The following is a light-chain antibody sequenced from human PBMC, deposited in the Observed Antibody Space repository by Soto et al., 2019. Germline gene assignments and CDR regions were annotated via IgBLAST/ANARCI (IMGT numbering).Light chain of an antibody. CDR2: AAS. CDR1: QSISSY. V-gene: IGKV1-39*01. CDR3: QQSYSTPWT. Sequence: DAQITESPSSLSASVGDSVPIPGLASQSISSYLNWYHQKPGKAPNLLIYAASSLQSGVPSRFSGSGSGTDFTLTISSLQPEDFATYYCQQSYSTPWTFGQGTKVDIK. J-gene: IGKJ1*01.